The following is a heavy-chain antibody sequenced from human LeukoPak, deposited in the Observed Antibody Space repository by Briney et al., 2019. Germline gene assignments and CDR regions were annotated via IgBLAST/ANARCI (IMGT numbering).Heavy chain of an antibody. V-gene: IGHV7-4-1*02. Sequence: ASVKVSCKASGYTLINYALNWVRQAPGQGLGWMGWINTNTGHPTYAQGFTGRFVFSLDTSVSTAYLQISSLKAEDTAVYYCARSVAPSIHYFDYWGQGTLVTVSS. CDR2: INTNTGHP. CDR1: GYTLINYA. CDR3: ARSVAPSIHYFDY. D-gene: IGHD2/OR15-2a*01. J-gene: IGHJ4*02.